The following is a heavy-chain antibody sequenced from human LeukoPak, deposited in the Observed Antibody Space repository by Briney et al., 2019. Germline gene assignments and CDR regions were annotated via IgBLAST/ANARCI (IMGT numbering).Heavy chain of an antibody. Sequence: GSLRLSCAASGFTFSLYSMNWVRQAPGKGLEWVSYISSGSSTIYYADSVKGRFTISRDNAKNSLCLQMNSLRDEDTAVYYCARENIVVVTAIRDAFDIWGQGTMVTVSS. V-gene: IGHV3-48*02. CDR1: GFTFSLYS. CDR3: ARENIVVVTAIRDAFDI. CDR2: ISSGSSTI. D-gene: IGHD2-21*02. J-gene: IGHJ3*02.